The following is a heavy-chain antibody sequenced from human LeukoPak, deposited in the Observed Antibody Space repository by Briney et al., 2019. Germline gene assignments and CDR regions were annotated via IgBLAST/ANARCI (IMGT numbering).Heavy chain of an antibody. V-gene: IGHV4-38-2*02. Sequence: PSETLSLTCTVSGYSISSGYYWGWIRQPPGKGLEWIGSTYHSGSTYYNPSLKSRVTISVDTSKNQFSLKLSSVTAADTAVYYCASQGYSSSWYYFDYWGQGTLVTVSS. CDR1: GYSISSGYY. D-gene: IGHD6-13*01. J-gene: IGHJ4*02. CDR2: TYHSGST. CDR3: ASQGYSSSWYYFDY.